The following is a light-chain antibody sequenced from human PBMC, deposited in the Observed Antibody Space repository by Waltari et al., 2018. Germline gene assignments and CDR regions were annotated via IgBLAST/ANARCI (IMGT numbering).Light chain of an antibody. CDR2: EVK. J-gene: IGLJ2*01. Sequence: SALTQPPSVSGSPGQSVTISCTGTSSDVGNDNRVSWYQQPPGTAPKVVIYEVKNRPSGVPDRFSGSKSGNTAYLTISGLQAEDEADYYCSSYTSSTTFVFGGGTKLAVL. V-gene: IGLV2-18*02. CDR1: SSDVGNDNR. CDR3: SSYTSSTTFV.